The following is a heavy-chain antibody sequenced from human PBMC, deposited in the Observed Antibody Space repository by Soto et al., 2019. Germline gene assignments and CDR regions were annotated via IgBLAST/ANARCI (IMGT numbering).Heavy chain of an antibody. D-gene: IGHD2-2*01. V-gene: IGHV3-11*01. J-gene: IGHJ5*02. CDR3: ARVGCSASCFSDWFDP. Sequence: PGGSLRLSCAASGFTFSDYYMHWIRQAPGKGLEWVSYISGSGDTIHYADSVQGRFTISRDNAKSSLYLQMSSPRAEDTAVYYCARVGCSASCFSDWFDPWGQGTLVTVSS. CDR1: GFTFSDYY. CDR2: ISGSGDTI.